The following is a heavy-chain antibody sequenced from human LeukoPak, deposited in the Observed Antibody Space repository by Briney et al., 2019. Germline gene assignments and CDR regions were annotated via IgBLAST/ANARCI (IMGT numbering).Heavy chain of an antibody. D-gene: IGHD3-16*02. CDR3: ARFLFTFGGVIAAGSLDAFDI. V-gene: IGHV4-30-4*01. J-gene: IGHJ3*02. Sequence: SETLSLTCTVSGGSISSGDYYWSWIRQPPGKGLEWIGYIYYSGSTYYNPSLKSRVTISVDTSKNQFSLKLSSVTAADTAVYYCARFLFTFGGVIAAGSLDAFDIWGQGTMVTVSS. CDR2: IYYSGST. CDR1: GGSISSGDYY.